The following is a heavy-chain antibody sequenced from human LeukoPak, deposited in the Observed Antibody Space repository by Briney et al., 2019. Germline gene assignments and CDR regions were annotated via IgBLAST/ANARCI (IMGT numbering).Heavy chain of an antibody. Sequence: PSETLSLTCTVSGGSISSSSYYWGWIRQPPGKGLEWIGYIYYSGSTNYNPSLKSRVTISVDTSKNQFSLKLSSVTAADTAVYYCARVRRGGNIVVVPDAFDIWGQGTMVTVSS. CDR3: ARVRRGGNIVVVPDAFDI. J-gene: IGHJ3*02. CDR2: IYYSGST. D-gene: IGHD2-2*01. CDR1: GGSISSSSYY. V-gene: IGHV4-61*05.